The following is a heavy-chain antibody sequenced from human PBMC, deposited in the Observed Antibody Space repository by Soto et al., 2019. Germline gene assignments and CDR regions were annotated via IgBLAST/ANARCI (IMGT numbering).Heavy chain of an antibody. D-gene: IGHD3-16*01. V-gene: IGHV1-69*06. CDR1: GGTFSSYA. Sequence: QVQLVQSGAEVKKPGSSVKVSCKASGGTFSSYAISWVRQAPGQGLEWMGGIIPIFGTANYAQKFQGRVTITAAKSTSTAYMELSSLRSEDTAVYYWARYREDYNAFDIWGQGTMVTVSS. J-gene: IGHJ3*02. CDR2: IIPIFGTA. CDR3: ARYREDYNAFDI.